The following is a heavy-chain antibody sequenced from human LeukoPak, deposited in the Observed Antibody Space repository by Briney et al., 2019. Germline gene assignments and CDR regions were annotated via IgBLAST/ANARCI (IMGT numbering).Heavy chain of an antibody. CDR2: INPNSGGT. Sequence: ASVKVSCKASGYTFTGYYMHWVRQAPGQGLEWMGWINPNSGGTNYAQKFQGRVTMTRDTSISTAYMELSRLTSDDTAVHYCARDMERSSGFEWGQGTLVTVSS. CDR1: GYTFTGYY. D-gene: IGHD6-19*01. V-gene: IGHV1-2*02. J-gene: IGHJ4*02. CDR3: ARDMERSSGFE.